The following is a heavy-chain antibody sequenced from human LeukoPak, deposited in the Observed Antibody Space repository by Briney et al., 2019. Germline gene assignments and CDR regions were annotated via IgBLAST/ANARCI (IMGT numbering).Heavy chain of an antibody. Sequence: SETLSLTCTVSGGSISSSSYYWGWIRQPPGKGLEWIGSIYYSGSTYYNPSLKSRVTISVDTSKNQFSLKLSSVTAADTAVYYCASADCSSTSCFNWFDPWGQGTLVTVSS. J-gene: IGHJ5*02. CDR2: IYYSGST. CDR1: GGSISSSSYY. D-gene: IGHD2-2*01. CDR3: ASADCSSTSCFNWFDP. V-gene: IGHV4-39*01.